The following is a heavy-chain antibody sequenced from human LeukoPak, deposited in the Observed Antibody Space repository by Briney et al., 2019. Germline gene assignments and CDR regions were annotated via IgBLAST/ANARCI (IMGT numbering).Heavy chain of an antibody. CDR3: ARGQTDY. J-gene: IGHJ4*02. Sequence: KGLEWVSLISGDGCSTYYADSVKSRFTISRDNSKNSLYLQMNSLRTEDTALYYCARGQTDYWGQGTPVTVSS. V-gene: IGHV3-43*02. CDR2: ISGDGCST.